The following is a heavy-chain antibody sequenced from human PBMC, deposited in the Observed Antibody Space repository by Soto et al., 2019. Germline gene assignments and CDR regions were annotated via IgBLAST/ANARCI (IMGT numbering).Heavy chain of an antibody. V-gene: IGHV3-30*03. Sequence: QVQLVESGGGVVQPGRSLRLSCAASGFSFSSYGMHWVRQAPGKGLEWVAMISYDGNDEYYADSVKGRFTISRDNSKNAGYLQMNSLRAEDTAVFYCARQESGWNDHFDYWGQGTLVSVSS. CDR1: GFSFSSYG. J-gene: IGHJ4*02. CDR2: ISYDGNDE. CDR3: ARQESGWNDHFDY. D-gene: IGHD1-1*01.